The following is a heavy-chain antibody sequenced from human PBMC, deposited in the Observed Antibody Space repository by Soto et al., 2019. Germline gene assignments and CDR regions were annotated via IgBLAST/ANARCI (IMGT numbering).Heavy chain of an antibody. J-gene: IGHJ6*02. Sequence: QVQLQESGPGLVKPSQTLSLTCTVSGGSISSGGYYWSWIRQHPGKGLEWIGYIYYSGSTCYNPSLKSRVTISVDTSKNQFSLELSSVTAADTAVYYCARDRNGSGSFYGMDVWGQGTTVTVSS. CDR1: GGSISSGGYY. CDR3: ARDRNGSGSFYGMDV. D-gene: IGHD3-10*01. V-gene: IGHV4-31*03. CDR2: IYYSGST.